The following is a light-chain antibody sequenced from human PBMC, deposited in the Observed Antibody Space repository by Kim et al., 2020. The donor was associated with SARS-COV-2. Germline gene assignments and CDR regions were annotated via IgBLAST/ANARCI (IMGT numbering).Light chain of an antibody. CDR2: EAS. Sequence: EIVLWQSPGTLSLSPGDRATLSCRASQGVSNYLAWYQQKPGQAPRLPIYEASKRAAGIPARFSGSGSGTDFTLTISRLEPGDSAVYFCQQRGSFGQGTRLEIK. CDR1: QGVSNY. CDR3: QQRGS. J-gene: IGKJ5*01. V-gene: IGKV3-11*01.